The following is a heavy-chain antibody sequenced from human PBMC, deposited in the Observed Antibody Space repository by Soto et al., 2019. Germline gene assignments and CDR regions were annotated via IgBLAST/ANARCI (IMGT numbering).Heavy chain of an antibody. J-gene: IGHJ4*02. CDR2: ISSSGDRT. V-gene: IGHV3-11*05. CDR1: GFTFSGYY. D-gene: IGHD2-2*01. CDR3: VRETSYHFDN. Sequence: QVQLVESGGGLVKPGGSLRLSCAASGFTFSGYYMSRIRQAPGKGLECISYISSSGDRTKYADSLKGRFTISRDNAKKSLYLQMNSLRAEDTAVYYCVRETSYHFDNWGQGTLVSVSS.